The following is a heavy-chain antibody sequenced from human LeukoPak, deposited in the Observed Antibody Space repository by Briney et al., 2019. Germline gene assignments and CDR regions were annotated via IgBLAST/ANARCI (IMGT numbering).Heavy chain of an antibody. CDR3: ARARRAAAGNFDY. CDR1: GGTFSSYA. V-gene: IGHV1-69*04. D-gene: IGHD6-13*01. Sequence: GSSVKVSCKASGGTFSSYAISWVRQAPGQGLEWMGRIIPIFGIANYAQKFQGRVTITADKSTSTAYMELSSLRSEDTAAYYCARARRAAAGNFDYWGQGTLVTVSS. CDR2: IIPIFGIA. J-gene: IGHJ4*02.